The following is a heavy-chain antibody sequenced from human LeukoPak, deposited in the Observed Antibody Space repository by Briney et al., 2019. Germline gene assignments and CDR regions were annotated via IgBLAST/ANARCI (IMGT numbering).Heavy chain of an antibody. D-gene: IGHD3-10*01. CDR1: GGSISSSSYY. CDR2: IYYSGST. V-gene: IGHV4-39*07. Sequence: SETLSLTCTVSGGSISSSSYYWGWIRQPPGKGLEWIGSIYYSGSTYYNPSLKSRVTISVDTSKNQFSLKLSSVTAADTAVYYCAGASYYYGSGSKRGYYYNYYMDVWGKGTTVTVSS. J-gene: IGHJ6*03. CDR3: AGASYYYGSGSKRGYYYNYYMDV.